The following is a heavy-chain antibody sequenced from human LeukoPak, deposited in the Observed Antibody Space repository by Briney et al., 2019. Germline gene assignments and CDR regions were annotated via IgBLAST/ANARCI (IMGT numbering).Heavy chain of an antibody. D-gene: IGHD4/OR15-4a*01. Sequence: GESLKISCKGSGXSFSSYWIGWVRQMPGKGVEWMGIIYPGDSDTRYSPSFQGQVTISVDKSISTAYVQWSSLKASDTAMYYCARRVLDYFEHWGQGTLVTVSS. CDR3: ARRVLDYFEH. CDR1: GXSFSSYW. V-gene: IGHV5-51*01. CDR2: IYPGDSDT. J-gene: IGHJ4*02.